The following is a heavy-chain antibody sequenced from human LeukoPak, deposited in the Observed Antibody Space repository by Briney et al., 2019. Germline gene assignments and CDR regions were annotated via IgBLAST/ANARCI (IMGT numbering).Heavy chain of an antibody. D-gene: IGHD6-19*01. CDR3: ARVLGLAVAGTKPLFLDRGY. Sequence: GASVKVSCKASGYTFTGYYMHWVRQAPGQGLEWMGWISAYNGNTNYAQKLQGRVTMTTDTSTSTAYMELRSLRSDDTAVYYCARVLGLAVAGTKPLFLDRGYWGQGTLVTVSS. CDR2: ISAYNGNT. V-gene: IGHV1-18*04. CDR1: GYTFTGYY. J-gene: IGHJ4*02.